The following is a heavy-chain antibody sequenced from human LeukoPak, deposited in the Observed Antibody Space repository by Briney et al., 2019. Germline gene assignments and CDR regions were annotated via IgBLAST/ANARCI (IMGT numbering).Heavy chain of an antibody. CDR2: IYYSGST. J-gene: IGHJ4*02. CDR3: ARGDGDYNFDY. V-gene: IGHV4-61*01. D-gene: IGHD4-17*01. CDR1: GGSVSSGSYY. Sequence: SETLSLTCTVSGGSVSSGSYYWSWIRQPPGKGLEWIGYIYYSGSTNYNPSLKSRVTISVDTSKNQFSLKLSSVTAADTAVYYCARGDGDYNFDYWGQGTLVTVSS.